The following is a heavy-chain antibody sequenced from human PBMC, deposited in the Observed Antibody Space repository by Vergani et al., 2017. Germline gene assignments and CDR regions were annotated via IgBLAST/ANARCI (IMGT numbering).Heavy chain of an antibody. V-gene: IGHV3-23*01. D-gene: IGHD3-22*01. CDR3: ARLSYDTTPYLRGYDC. CDR2: ISARYPST. Sequence: EVQLLQSGGGVIQPGGSVRLSCAASGFTFSACPMTWVRQAPGKGLEWVSAISARYPSTYYADSVKGRFTISRDNSKNMLYLQMNSLRAEDTAVYYCARLSYDTTPYLRGYDCWGQGTLVSVSS. CDR1: GFTFSACP. J-gene: IGHJ4*02.